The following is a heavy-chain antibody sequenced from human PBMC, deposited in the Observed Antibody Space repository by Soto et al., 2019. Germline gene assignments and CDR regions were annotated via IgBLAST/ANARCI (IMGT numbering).Heavy chain of an antibody. CDR1: GFTFSSYS. J-gene: IGHJ4*02. CDR3: ARIDYGDSDHFDY. Sequence: GGSLRLSCAASGFTFSSYSMNWVRQAPGKGLEWVSSISSSSSYIYYADSVKGRFTISRDNAKNSLYLQMNSLRAEDTAVYYCARIDYGDSDHFDYWGQGTLVTVSS. V-gene: IGHV3-21*01. CDR2: ISSSSSYI. D-gene: IGHD4-17*01.